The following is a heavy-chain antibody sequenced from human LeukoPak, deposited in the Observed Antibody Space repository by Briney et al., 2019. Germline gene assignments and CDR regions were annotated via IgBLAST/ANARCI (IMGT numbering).Heavy chain of an antibody. CDR1: GYTFTSYG. V-gene: IGHV1-18*01. Sequence: GASVKVSCKASGYTFTSYGISWVRQAPGQGLEWMAWISGYNGNTNYAQKLQGRVTMTTDTSKSTAYMELRSLRSDDTAVYYCARGRYCSSTSCYKVYYYYMDVWGKGTTVTVSS. CDR2: ISGYNGNT. J-gene: IGHJ6*03. D-gene: IGHD2-2*02. CDR3: ARGRYCSSTSCYKVYYYYMDV.